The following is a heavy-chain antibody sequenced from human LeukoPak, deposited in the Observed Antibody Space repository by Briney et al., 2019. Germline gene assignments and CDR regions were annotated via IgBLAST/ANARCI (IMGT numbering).Heavy chain of an antibody. CDR3: ARDPFLYDSSGYYYDTFDY. CDR2: ISSSGGST. V-gene: IGHV3-23*01. D-gene: IGHD3-22*01. Sequence: GGSLRLSCAASGFTFSSYAMTWVRQAPGKGLEWVSGISSSGGSTYYADSVKGRFTISRDNSKNTLYLQMNSLRAEDTAVYYCARDPFLYDSSGYYYDTFDYWGQGTLVTVSS. J-gene: IGHJ4*02. CDR1: GFTFSSYA.